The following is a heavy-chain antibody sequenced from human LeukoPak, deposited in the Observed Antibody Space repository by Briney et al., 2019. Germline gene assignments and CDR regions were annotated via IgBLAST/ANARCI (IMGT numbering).Heavy chain of an antibody. V-gene: IGHV3-23*01. Sequence: GGSLRLSCEPSGFTFSSYAMSWVRHAPGKGLGWVSGISGSGGSTYYADSVKGRFTISRDNSKNTLYLQMNSLRSEDTAVYYCAKMPQYYYDSSGYFDYWGQGTLVTVSS. CDR1: GFTFSSYA. CDR2: ISGSGGST. CDR3: AKMPQYYYDSSGYFDY. D-gene: IGHD3-22*01. J-gene: IGHJ4*02.